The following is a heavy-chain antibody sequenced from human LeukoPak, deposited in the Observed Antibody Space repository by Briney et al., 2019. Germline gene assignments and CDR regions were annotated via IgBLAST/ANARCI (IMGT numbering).Heavy chain of an antibody. D-gene: IGHD2-2*01. V-gene: IGHV3-21*01. Sequence: GGSLRLSCAASGFTLSSYSMNWVRQAPGKGLEWVSSISSSSSYIYYADSVKGRFTISRDNAKNSLYLQMNSLRAEDTAVYYCVPLGYCSSTSCYALDYWGQGNLVTVSS. CDR2: ISSSSSYI. CDR1: GFTLSSYS. J-gene: IGHJ4*02. CDR3: VPLGYCSSTSCYALDY.